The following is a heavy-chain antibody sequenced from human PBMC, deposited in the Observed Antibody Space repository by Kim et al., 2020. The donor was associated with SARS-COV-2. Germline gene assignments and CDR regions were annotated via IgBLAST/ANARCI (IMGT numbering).Heavy chain of an antibody. Sequence: GGSLRLSCAASGFTFSSYGMHWVRQAPGKGLEWVAVISYDGSNKYYADSVKGRFTISRDNSKNTLYLQMNSLRAEDTAVYYCAKDKKDYYDSWYYYYYGMDVWGQGTTVTVSS. V-gene: IGHV3-30*18. CDR3: AKDKKDYYDSWYYYYYGMDV. CDR2: ISYDGSNK. J-gene: IGHJ6*02. D-gene: IGHD3-22*01. CDR1: GFTFSSYG.